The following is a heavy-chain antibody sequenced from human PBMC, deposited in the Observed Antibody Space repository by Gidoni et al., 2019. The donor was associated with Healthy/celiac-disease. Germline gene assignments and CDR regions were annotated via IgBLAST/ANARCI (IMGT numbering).Heavy chain of an antibody. Sequence: QVQLVQSGAEVKKPGSSVKVSCKASGGTVSSYAISWVRQAPGQGLEWMGGSIPIFGTANYAQKFQGRVTITADESTRTAYMELSSLRSEDTAVYYCARGPQIAAAGTPLYYYGMDVWGQGTTVTVSS. CDR3: ARGPQIAAAGTPLYYYGMDV. D-gene: IGHD6-13*01. J-gene: IGHJ6*02. CDR2: SIPIFGTA. V-gene: IGHV1-69*01. CDR1: GGTVSSYA.